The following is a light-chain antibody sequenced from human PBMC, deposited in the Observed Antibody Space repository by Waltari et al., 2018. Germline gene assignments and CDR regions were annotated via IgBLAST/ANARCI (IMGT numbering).Light chain of an antibody. CDR2: EAS. J-gene: IGKJ4*02. CDR1: QDISNY. Sequence: DIKMIQYPSSMSASVGDRVTITCQASQDISNYLNWYQQKPGKAPKLLIYEASKWETGVPSRFSGSGSGTDFTFTISSLEAEDIATYYCQQYDNRPLTFGGGTKVEIK. CDR3: QQYDNRPLT. V-gene: IGKV1-33*01.